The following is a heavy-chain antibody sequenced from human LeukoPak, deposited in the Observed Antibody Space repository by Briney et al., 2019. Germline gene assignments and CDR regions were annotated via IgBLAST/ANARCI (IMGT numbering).Heavy chain of an antibody. V-gene: IGHV1-24*01. D-gene: IGHD5-18*01. Sequence: ASVKVSCKVSGYTLTELSMHWVRQAPGKGLEWMGGFDPEDGETIYAQKFQGRVTMTEDTSTHTAYVELSILRSQDTAVYYCATEALQLWLYYWGQGTLVTVSS. CDR2: FDPEDGET. CDR1: GYTLTELS. J-gene: IGHJ4*02. CDR3: ATEALQLWLYY.